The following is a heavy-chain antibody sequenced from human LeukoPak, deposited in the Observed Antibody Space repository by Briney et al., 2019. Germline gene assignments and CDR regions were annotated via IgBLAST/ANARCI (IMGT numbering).Heavy chain of an antibody. V-gene: IGHV4-59*01. Sequence: SETLSLTCTVSGGSIGSYYWSWIRQPPGMGLEWIGYIYYSGSTNYNPSLKSRVTISVDTSKNQFSLKLSSVTAADTAVYYCARERYVYPFDPWGQGTLVTVSS. CDR2: IYYSGST. CDR3: ARERYVYPFDP. J-gene: IGHJ5*02. CDR1: GGSIGSYY. D-gene: IGHD5/OR15-5a*01.